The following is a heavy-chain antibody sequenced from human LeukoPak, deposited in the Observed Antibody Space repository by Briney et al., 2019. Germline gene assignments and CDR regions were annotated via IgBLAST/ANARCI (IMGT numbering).Heavy chain of an antibody. J-gene: IGHJ5*02. CDR2: INPSGGST. D-gene: IGHD6-13*01. CDR1: GYTFTSYY. Sequence: ASVKVSCKASGYTFTSYYMHWVRQAPGQGLEWMGIINPSGGSTSYAQKLQGRVTMTTDTSTSTAYMELRSLRSDDTAVYYCARDSSSWHWFDPWGQGTLVTVSS. V-gene: IGHV1-46*01. CDR3: ARDSSSWHWFDP.